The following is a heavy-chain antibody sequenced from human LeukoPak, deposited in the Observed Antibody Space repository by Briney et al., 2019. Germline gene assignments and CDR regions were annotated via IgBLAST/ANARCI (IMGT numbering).Heavy chain of an antibody. CDR3: AQVQSDWFDP. J-gene: IGHJ5*02. D-gene: IGHD1-1*01. CDR1: GFTFSSYN. CDR2: ISSSSNYI. V-gene: IGHV3-21*04. Sequence: GGSLRLSCAASGFTFSSYNMNWVRQAPGKGLECVSSISSSSNYIYYAVSEKGRFTISRDHDKNSLYLQVNSLSAEHRAVVLLAQVQSDWFDPWGQGTLVTVSS.